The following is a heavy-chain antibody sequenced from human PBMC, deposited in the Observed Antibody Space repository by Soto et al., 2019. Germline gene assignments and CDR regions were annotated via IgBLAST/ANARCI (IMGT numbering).Heavy chain of an antibody. J-gene: IGHJ5*02. CDR2: ISSTTNYI. D-gene: IGHD6-6*01. V-gene: IGHV3-21*01. Sequence: GGSLRLSCAASGFTFSRYSMNWVRQAPGKGLEWVSSISSTTNYIYYADSMKGRFTISRDNSKNTLYLQMNSLRAEDTAVYYCAKDGSIAADNWFDPWGQGTLVTVSS. CDR1: GFTFSRYS. CDR3: AKDGSIAADNWFDP.